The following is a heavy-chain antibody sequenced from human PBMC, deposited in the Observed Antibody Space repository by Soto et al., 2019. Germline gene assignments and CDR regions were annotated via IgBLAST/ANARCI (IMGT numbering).Heavy chain of an antibody. J-gene: IGHJ4*02. CDR2: ISAYNGNT. V-gene: IGHV1-18*01. D-gene: IGHD1-26*01. CDR3: ARDFSGSLPLDY. Sequence: ASVKVSCKASGYTFTSYGISWVRQAPGQGLEWMGWISAYNGNTNYAQKLQGRVTMTTDTSTSTAYMKLRSLRSDDTAEYYYARDFSGSLPLDYWGQGTLVTVSS. CDR1: GYTFTSYG.